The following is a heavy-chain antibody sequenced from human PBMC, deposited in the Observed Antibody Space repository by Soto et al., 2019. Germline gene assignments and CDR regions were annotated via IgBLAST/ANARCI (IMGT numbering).Heavy chain of an antibody. D-gene: IGHD5-12*01. Sequence: QVQLVQSGAEVKKPGASVKVSCKASGYTFTSYDINWVRQATGQGLEWMGWMNPNSGNTGYAQKFQGRVTMTRNTSKRTAYMELSSLRSEDTAVYYRARGATTNNGFDPWGQGTLVTVSS. CDR2: MNPNSGNT. V-gene: IGHV1-8*01. J-gene: IGHJ5*02. CDR1: GYTFTSYD. CDR3: ARGATTNNGFDP.